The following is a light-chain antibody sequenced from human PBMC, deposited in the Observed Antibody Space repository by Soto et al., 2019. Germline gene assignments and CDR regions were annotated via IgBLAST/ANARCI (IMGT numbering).Light chain of an antibody. CDR3: SSYTSDNRSYV. CDR2: EVS. J-gene: IGLJ1*01. Sequence: QSALTQPASVSGSPGQSITISCTGTSSDIGAYTSVSWYRQHPGKAPKLMIYEVSNRPSGVSNRFSGSKSGNTASLSISGLHADDEAHYYCSSYTSDNRSYVFGTGTKLTVL. CDR1: SSDIGAYTS. V-gene: IGLV2-14*01.